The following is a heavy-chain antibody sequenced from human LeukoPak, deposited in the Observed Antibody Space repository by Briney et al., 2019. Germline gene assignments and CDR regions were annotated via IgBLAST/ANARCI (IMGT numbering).Heavy chain of an antibody. CDR3: ARVYGSSWYDY. V-gene: IGHV3-74*01. CDR2: INPDGSST. CDR1: GFTFSSYW. Sequence: GGSLRLSCATSGFTFSSYWMHWVRQAPGKGLVWVSRINPDGSSTNYADSVKGRFTISRDNAKNTLYLQMNSLRAEDTAVYYCARVYGSSWYDYWGQGTLVTVSS. J-gene: IGHJ4*02. D-gene: IGHD6-13*01.